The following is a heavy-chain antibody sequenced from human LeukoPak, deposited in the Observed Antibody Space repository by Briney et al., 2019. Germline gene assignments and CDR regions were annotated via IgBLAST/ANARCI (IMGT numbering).Heavy chain of an antibody. V-gene: IGHV4-39*01. CDR1: GGSISSSSYY. CDR2: IYYSGST. CDR3: ARHADCSSTSCYGCCLDWFDP. Sequence: SETLSLTCTVSGGSISSSSYYWGWIRQPPGKGLEWIGSIYYSGSTYYNPSLKSRVTISVDTSKNQFSLKLSSVTAADTAVYYCARHADCSSTSCYGCCLDWFDPWGQGTLVTVSS. J-gene: IGHJ5*02. D-gene: IGHD2-2*01.